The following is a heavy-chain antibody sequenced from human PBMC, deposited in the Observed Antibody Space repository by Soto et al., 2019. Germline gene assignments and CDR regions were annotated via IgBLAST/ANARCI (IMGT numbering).Heavy chain of an antibody. CDR3: ARDRRIPKSYYGMDV. CDR2: IYYSGST. D-gene: IGHD2-21*01. V-gene: IGHV4-61*01. J-gene: IGHJ6*02. CDR1: GGSVSSGSYY. Sequence: SETLSLTCTVSGGSVSSGSYYWRWIRQPPGKGLEWIGYIYYSGSTNYNPSLKSRVTISVDTSKNQFSLKLSSVTAADTAVYYCARDRRIPKSYYGMDVWGQGTTVTVSS.